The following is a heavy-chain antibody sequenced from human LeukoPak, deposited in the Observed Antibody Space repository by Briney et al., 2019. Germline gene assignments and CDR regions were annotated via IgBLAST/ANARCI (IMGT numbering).Heavy chain of an antibody. CDR3: AKSLTYYDFWSGHPTGTYYYYYGMDV. V-gene: IGHV3-23*01. CDR1: GFTFSSYA. J-gene: IGHJ6*02. D-gene: IGHD3-3*01. Sequence: GGSLRLSCAASGFTFSSYAMSWVRQAPGKGLEWVSDISGSGGSTYYADSEKGRFTISRDNSKNTLYLQMNSLSAEHTAVYYCAKSLTYYDFWSGHPTGTYYYYYGMDVWGQGTTVTVSS. CDR2: ISGSGGST.